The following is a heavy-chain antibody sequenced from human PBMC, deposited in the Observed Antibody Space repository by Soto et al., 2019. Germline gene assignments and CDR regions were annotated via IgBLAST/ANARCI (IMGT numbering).Heavy chain of an antibody. V-gene: IGHV1-3*01. J-gene: IGHJ4*02. CDR1: GYTFTSYA. Sequence: QVQLVQSGAEVKKPGASVKVSCKASGYTFTSYAMHWVRQAPGQRLEWMGWINAGNGNTKYSQKFMGRVTRTTHTSASTADMERSSLRSEATAVDYCARDLQADYWGQGTLVTVSS. CDR2: INAGNGNT. CDR3: ARDLQADY.